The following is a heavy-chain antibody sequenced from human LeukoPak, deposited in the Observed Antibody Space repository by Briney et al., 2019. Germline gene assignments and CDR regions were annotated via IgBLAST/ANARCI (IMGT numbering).Heavy chain of an antibody. CDR3: ARASLGLGSCSSTSCYELDY. J-gene: IGHJ4*02. CDR2: ISGSSTNT. CDR1: GFTLSSYV. D-gene: IGHD2-2*01. V-gene: IGHV3-23*01. Sequence: GGSLRLSCAASGFTLSSYVMNWVRQAPGRGREWVSAISGSSTNTYYADSVRGRFTVSRDNSKNTLYLQMSSLRAEDTAVYYCARASLGLGSCSSTSCYELDYWGQGTLVSVSS.